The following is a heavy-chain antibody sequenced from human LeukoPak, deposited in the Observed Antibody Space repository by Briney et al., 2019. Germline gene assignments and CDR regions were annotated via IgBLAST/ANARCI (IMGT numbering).Heavy chain of an antibody. CDR1: GFTFSSYA. J-gene: IGHJ4*02. CDR3: ARDNYIRFGGGFDY. CDR2: ISGSGGST. Sequence: PGGSLRLSCAASGFTFSSYAMSWVRQAPGKGLEWHSAISGSGGSTYYADSVKGRFTISRDNSKNTLYLQMNSLRAEDTAVYYCARDNYIRFGGGFDYWGQGTLVTVSS. V-gene: IGHV3-23*01. D-gene: IGHD3-10*01.